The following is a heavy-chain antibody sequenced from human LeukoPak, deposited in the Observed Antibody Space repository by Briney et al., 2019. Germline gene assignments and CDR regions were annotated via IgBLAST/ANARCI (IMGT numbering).Heavy chain of an antibody. CDR1: GYTFSRYD. Sequence: ASVKVSCTASGYTFSRYDINWVRQATGQGLEWMGWMNPITGNTGYAQKFQGRVSITRNTPMNTAYMELSSLGSDDTAVYYCARVLSGDYDRYYFDYWGQGTLVTVSS. V-gene: IGHV1-8*03. J-gene: IGHJ4*02. CDR2: MNPITGNT. D-gene: IGHD4-17*01. CDR3: ARVLSGDYDRYYFDY.